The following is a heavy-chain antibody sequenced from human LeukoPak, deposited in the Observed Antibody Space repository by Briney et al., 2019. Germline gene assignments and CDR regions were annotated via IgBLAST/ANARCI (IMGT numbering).Heavy chain of an antibody. CDR2: INHSGST. J-gene: IGHJ4*02. V-gene: IGHV4-34*01. CDR1: GGSFSGYY. Sequence: KSSETLSLTCAVYGGSFSGYYWSWIRQPPGKGLEWIGEINHSGSTNYNPSLKSRVTISVDTSKNQFSLTLSSVTAADTAVYYCARGLYTVNFDYWGQGTLVTVSS. CDR3: ARGLYTVNFDY. D-gene: IGHD4-11*01.